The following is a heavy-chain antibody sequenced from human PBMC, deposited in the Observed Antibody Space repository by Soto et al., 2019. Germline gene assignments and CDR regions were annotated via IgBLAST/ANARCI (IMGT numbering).Heavy chain of an antibody. CDR2: IIPMFGSP. J-gene: IGHJ6*02. CDR1: GGTLSTNA. Sequence: QVQLVQSGAEVKKAGSSVKVSCKTSGGTLSTNAISWVRQAPGQGLEWMGAIIPMFGSPKYAQKFQVRVTITADNPTSTNYMEMISLTSADTGVYYCARGGFVAGLYNALDAWGQGATVAVPS. CDR3: ARGGFVAGLYNALDA. D-gene: IGHD6-19*01. V-gene: IGHV1-69*06.